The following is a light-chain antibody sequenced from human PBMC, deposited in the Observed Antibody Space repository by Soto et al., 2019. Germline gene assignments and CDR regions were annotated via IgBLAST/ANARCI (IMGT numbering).Light chain of an antibody. CDR1: SSDVGSYNL. CDR2: EGS. V-gene: IGLV2-23*03. CDR3: CSYAGSSTFSYV. Sequence: QSVLTHPASVSGSPGQSITISCTGTSSDVGSYNLVSWYQQHPGKAPKLMIYEGSKRPSGVSNRSSGSKSGNTASLTISGLQAEDEDDYYCCSYAGSSTFSYVLGTGTKVTV. J-gene: IGLJ1*01.